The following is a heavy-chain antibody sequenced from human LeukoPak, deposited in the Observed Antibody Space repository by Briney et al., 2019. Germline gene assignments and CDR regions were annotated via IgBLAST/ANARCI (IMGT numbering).Heavy chain of an antibody. D-gene: IGHD1-26*01. Sequence: ASVKVSCKASGYTFTSYGISWVRQAPGQGLEWMGWISAYNGNTNYAQKLQGRVTMTTDTSTSTAYMELRSLRSDDTAVYYCARDVSGSYFPQHFDYWGQGTLVTVSS. CDR3: ARDVSGSYFPQHFDY. CDR1: GYTFTSYG. CDR2: ISAYNGNT. V-gene: IGHV1-18*01. J-gene: IGHJ4*02.